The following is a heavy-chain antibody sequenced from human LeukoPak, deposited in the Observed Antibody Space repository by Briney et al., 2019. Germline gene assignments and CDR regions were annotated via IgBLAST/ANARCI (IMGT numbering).Heavy chain of an antibody. Sequence: SETLSLTCTVSGGSIRSYYWTWIRQPPGKGLEWIGYIYYSGTSSSHPSLKSRVTISVDTSKNQFSLNLSSVAAADTAVYCCARYDYGSGNVDYWGQGTLVTVSS. CDR2: IYYSGTS. CDR1: GGSIRSYY. V-gene: IGHV4-59*08. CDR3: ARYDYGSGNVDY. J-gene: IGHJ4*02. D-gene: IGHD3-10*01.